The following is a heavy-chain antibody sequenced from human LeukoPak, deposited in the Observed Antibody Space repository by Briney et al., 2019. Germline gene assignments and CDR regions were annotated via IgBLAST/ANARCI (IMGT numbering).Heavy chain of an antibody. CDR3: ARVSILLWFGETGSSDY. CDR2: ISSSSSYI. D-gene: IGHD3-10*01. V-gene: IGHV3-21*01. Sequence: GGSLRLSCAASGFTFSSYSMNWVRQAPGKGLEWVSSISSSSSYIYYADSVKGRFTISRDNAKNSPYLQMNSLRAEDTAVYYCARVSILLWFGETGSSDYWGQGTLVTVSS. CDR1: GFTFSSYS. J-gene: IGHJ4*02.